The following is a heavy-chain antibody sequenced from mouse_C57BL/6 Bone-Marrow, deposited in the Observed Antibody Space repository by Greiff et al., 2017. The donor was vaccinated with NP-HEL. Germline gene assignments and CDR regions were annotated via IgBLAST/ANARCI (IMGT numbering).Heavy chain of an antibody. Sequence: VQLQQPGTELVKPGASVKLSCKASGYTFTSYWMHWVKQRPGQGLEWIGNINPSNGGTNYNEKFKSKATLTVDKSSSTAYMQLSSLTSEDSAVYYCARALLLRLDAMDYWGQGTSVTVSS. D-gene: IGHD1-1*01. V-gene: IGHV1-53*01. J-gene: IGHJ4*01. CDR1: GYTFTSYW. CDR3: ARALLLRLDAMDY. CDR2: INPSNGGT.